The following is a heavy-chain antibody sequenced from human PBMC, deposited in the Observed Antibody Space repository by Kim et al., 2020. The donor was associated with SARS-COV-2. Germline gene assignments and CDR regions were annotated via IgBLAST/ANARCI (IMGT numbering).Heavy chain of an antibody. Sequence: GGSLRLSCAASGFTFGDYAMHWVRQAPGKGLEWVSVISWNGGSIDYADSVKGRFTISRYNAKNFLYLQMNSLRAEDTALYYCAKEITSDCSSTSFYTSNLGWFDPWGQGTLVTVSS. CDR3: AKEITSDCSSTSFYTSNLGWFDP. D-gene: IGHD2-2*02. V-gene: IGHV3-9*01. CDR2: ISWNGGSI. CDR1: GFTFGDYA. J-gene: IGHJ5*02.